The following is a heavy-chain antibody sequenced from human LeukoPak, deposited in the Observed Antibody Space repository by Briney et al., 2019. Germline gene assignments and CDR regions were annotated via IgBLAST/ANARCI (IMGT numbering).Heavy chain of an antibody. J-gene: IGHJ4*02. CDR3: VSPTSGGYYDSSGKFDY. CDR1: GGSISSSSYS. Sequence: ASETLSLTCTVSGGSISSSSYSWGWIRQPPGKGLEWIGSIYYSGSTYYNPSLKSRVTISVDTSKNQFSLKLSSVTAADTAVYYCVSPTSGGYYDSSGKFDYWGQGTLVTVSS. D-gene: IGHD3-22*01. V-gene: IGHV4-39*01. CDR2: IYYSGST.